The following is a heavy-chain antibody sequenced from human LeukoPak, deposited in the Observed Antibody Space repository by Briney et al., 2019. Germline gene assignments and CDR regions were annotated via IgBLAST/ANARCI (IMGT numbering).Heavy chain of an antibody. CDR2: INHSGST. CDR1: GGSFRGYY. CDR3: ARGLSSSTSQSRQLRFDP. V-gene: IGHV4-34*01. J-gene: IGHJ5*02. Sequence: TSETLSLTCAVYGGSFRGYYWSWIRQPPGKGLEWIGEINHSGSTNYNPSLKSRVTISVDTSKNQFSLKLSSVTAADTAVYYCARGLSSSTSQSRQLRFDPWGQGTLVTVSS. D-gene: IGHD2-2*01.